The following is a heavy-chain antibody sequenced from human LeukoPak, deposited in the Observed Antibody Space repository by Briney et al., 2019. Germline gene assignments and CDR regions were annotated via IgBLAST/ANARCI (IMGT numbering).Heavy chain of an antibody. V-gene: IGHV1-46*01. J-gene: IGHJ4*02. Sequence: ASVKFSCKASGYTFPSYFMHWGRQAPGPGLEWMGIINPTGGSTTYAQKFQGRVTMTRDTSTSTVYMELSSLRSDDTAVYYCARTAARRFDYWGQGTLVTVSS. CDR3: ARTAARRFDY. D-gene: IGHD6-6*01. CDR1: GYTFPSYF. CDR2: INPTGGST.